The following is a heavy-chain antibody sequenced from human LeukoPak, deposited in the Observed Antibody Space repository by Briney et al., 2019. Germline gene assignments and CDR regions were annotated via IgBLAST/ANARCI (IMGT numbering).Heavy chain of an antibody. D-gene: IGHD1-26*01. CDR3: ARIVVGDSTNYYYYYMDV. CDR1: GGSISSGSYY. CDR2: IYTSGST. V-gene: IGHV4-61*02. J-gene: IGHJ6*03. Sequence: PSETLSLTCTVSGGSISSGSYYWSWIRQPAGKGLEWIGRIYTSGSTNYNPSLKSRVTISVDTSKNQFSLKLSSVTAADTAVYYCARIVVGDSTNYYYYYMDVWGKGTTVTISS.